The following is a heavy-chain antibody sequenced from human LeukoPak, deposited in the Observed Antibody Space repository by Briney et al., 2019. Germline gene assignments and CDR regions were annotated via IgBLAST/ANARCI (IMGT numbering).Heavy chain of an antibody. D-gene: IGHD6-19*01. CDR2: ISWNSGSI. Sequence: PGGSLRLSCAASGFTFDDYAMHWVRQAPGKGLEWVSGISWNSGSIGYADSVKGRFTISRDNAKNSLYLQMNSLRAEDTALYYCAKDGGSGWFGAYYYGMDVWGQGTTVTVSS. CDR3: AKDGGSGWFGAYYYGMDV. J-gene: IGHJ6*02. CDR1: GFTFDDYA. V-gene: IGHV3-9*01.